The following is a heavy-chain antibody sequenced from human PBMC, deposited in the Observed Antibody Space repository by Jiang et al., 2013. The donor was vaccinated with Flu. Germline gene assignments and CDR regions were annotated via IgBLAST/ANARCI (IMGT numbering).Heavy chain of an antibody. CDR3: ARHLFSAAGKSYYYYGMDV. CDR1: GYSFTSYW. D-gene: IGHD6-13*01. Sequence: GAEVKKPGESLKISCKGSGYSFTSYWIGWVRQMPGKGLEWMGIIYPGDSDTRYSPSFQGQVTISADKSISTAYLQWSSLKASDTAMYYCARHLFSAAGKSYYYYGMDVWGQGTTVTVSS. J-gene: IGHJ6*02. CDR2: IYPGDSDT. V-gene: IGHV5-51*01.